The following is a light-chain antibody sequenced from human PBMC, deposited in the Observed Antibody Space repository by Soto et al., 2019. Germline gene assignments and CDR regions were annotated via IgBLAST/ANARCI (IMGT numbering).Light chain of an antibody. CDR1: QTINTW. CDR2: KAS. Sequence: DIQMTQSPSTLSASVGDRVTITCRASQTINTWLAWYQQKPGKAPNLLIYKASSLESGVPSRFSGSGSGTEFTLTISGLQPDDFATYYCQQYHTYSLTFGQGTKVEVK. V-gene: IGKV1-5*03. CDR3: QQYHTYSLT. J-gene: IGKJ1*01.